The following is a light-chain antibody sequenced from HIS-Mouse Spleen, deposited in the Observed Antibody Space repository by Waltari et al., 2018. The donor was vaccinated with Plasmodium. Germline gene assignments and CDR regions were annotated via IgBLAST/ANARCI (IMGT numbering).Light chain of an antibody. Sequence: SYEPTQPPSVSASPGQTSSITCSGDLLPKKYAYWYQQKSGQAPVLVIYEDSKRPSGIPERFSGSSSGTMATLTISGAQVEDEADYYCYSTDSSGNHRVFGGGTKLTVL. CDR3: YSTDSSGNHRV. V-gene: IGLV3-10*01. CDR1: LLPKKY. CDR2: EDS. J-gene: IGLJ3*02.